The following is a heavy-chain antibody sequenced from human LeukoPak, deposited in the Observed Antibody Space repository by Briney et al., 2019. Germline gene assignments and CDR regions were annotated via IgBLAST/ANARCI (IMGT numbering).Heavy chain of an antibody. CDR3: ARGVEPLAANTLAY. J-gene: IGHJ4*02. Sequence: GGSLRLSCAASGFTFTNYAMNWVRQAPGKGLEWVSVLYSDGNTKYADSVQGRFTISRDNSKNTLYLEMNSLSPDDTAVYYCARGVEPLAANTLAYWGQGTLVTVSS. D-gene: IGHD1-14*01. V-gene: IGHV3-23*03. CDR1: GFTFTNYA. CDR2: LYSDGNT.